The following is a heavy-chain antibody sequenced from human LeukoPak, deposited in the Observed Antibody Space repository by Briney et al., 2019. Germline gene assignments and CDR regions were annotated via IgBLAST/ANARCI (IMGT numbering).Heavy chain of an antibody. CDR2: INPNSGGT. Sequence: ASVKVSCKASGYTFTGYYMHWVRQAPGQGLEWMGRINPNSGGTNYAQKFQGRVTMTRDTSISTAYMELSRLRSYDTAVYYCASEHFLARGAFDIWGQGTMDTVSS. CDR3: ASEHFLARGAFDI. J-gene: IGHJ3*02. CDR1: GYTFTGYY. V-gene: IGHV1-2*06. D-gene: IGHD3-3*02.